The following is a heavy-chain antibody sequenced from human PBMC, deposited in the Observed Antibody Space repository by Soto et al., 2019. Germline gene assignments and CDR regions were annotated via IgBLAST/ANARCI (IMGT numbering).Heavy chain of an antibody. CDR1: GFTFSSYG. CDR3: AKDGGFGGGTPMVRGVIIRGGIDY. Sequence: GGSLRLSCAASGFTFSSYGMHWVRQAPGKGLEWVAVISYDGSNKYYADSVKGRFTISRDNSKNTLYLQMNSLGAEDTAVYYCAKDGGFGGGTPMVRGVIIRGGIDYWGQGTLVTVSS. D-gene: IGHD3-10*01. V-gene: IGHV3-30*18. J-gene: IGHJ4*02. CDR2: ISYDGSNK.